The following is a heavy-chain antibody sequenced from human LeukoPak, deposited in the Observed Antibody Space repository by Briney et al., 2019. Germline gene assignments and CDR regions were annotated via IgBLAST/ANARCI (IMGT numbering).Heavy chain of an antibody. CDR3: ARADPYGDYFL. D-gene: IGHD4-17*01. CDR1: GFTVSSNY. Sequence: GGSLRLSCAASGFTVSSNYMSWVRQAPGKGLEWVSVIYSGGSTYYADSVKGRFTISRDNSKNTLYLQMNSLRAEDTAVYYCARADPYGDYFLWGQEPWSPSPQ. CDR2: IYSGGST. V-gene: IGHV3-53*01. J-gene: IGHJ4*02.